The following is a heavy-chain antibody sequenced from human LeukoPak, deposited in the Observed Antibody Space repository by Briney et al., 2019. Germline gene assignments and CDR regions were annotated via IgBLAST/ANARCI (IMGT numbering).Heavy chain of an antibody. J-gene: IGHJ5*01. CDR3: ARRQAAAVNWFDS. CDR1: GSSFTSYW. D-gene: IGHD6-25*01. V-gene: IGHV5-51*01. CDR2: IYPGDSDT. Sequence: GESLEISCQGSGSSFTSYWIAWVRQLPGKGLEWMGIIYPGDSDTKYSRSFQGQVIISADKSTTTAYLQWSSLKASDTAMYYCARRQAAAVNWFDSWGQGTLVTVSS.